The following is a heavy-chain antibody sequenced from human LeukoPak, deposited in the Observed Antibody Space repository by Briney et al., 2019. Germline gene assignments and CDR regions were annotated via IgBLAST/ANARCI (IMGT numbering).Heavy chain of an antibody. CDR3: ARDGVVVPATLYGMDV. Sequence: ASVKVSCKASGYTFTSYGISWVRKAPGQGLEWMGWISAYNGNTNYAQKLQGRVTMTTDTSTSTAYMELRSLRSDDTAVYYCARDGVVVPATLYGMDVWGQGTTVTVSS. D-gene: IGHD2-15*01. V-gene: IGHV1-18*01. CDR2: ISAYNGNT. J-gene: IGHJ6*02. CDR1: GYTFTSYG.